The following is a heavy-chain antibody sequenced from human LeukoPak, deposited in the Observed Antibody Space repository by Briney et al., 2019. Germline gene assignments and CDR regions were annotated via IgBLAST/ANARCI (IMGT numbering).Heavy chain of an antibody. V-gene: IGHV3-23*01. CDR3: AKVRAAAAYYFDY. J-gene: IGHJ4*02. D-gene: IGHD6-13*01. CDR2: ISGSGGST. CDR1: GSTFSSYA. Sequence: GGSLRLPCAASGSTFSSYAMSWVRQAPGKGLEWVSAISGSGGSTYYADSVKGRFTISRDNSKNTLYLQMNSLRAEDTAVYYCAKVRAAAAYYFDYWGQGTLVTVSS.